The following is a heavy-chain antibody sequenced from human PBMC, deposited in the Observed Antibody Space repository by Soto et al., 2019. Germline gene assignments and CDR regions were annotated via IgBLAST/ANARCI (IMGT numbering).Heavy chain of an antibody. J-gene: IGHJ4*02. CDR2: INPNSGGT. Sequence: GALVKVSCKASGYTFTGYYMHWVRQAPGQGLEWMGWINPNSGGTNYAQKFQGWVTMTRDTSISTAYMELSRLRSDDTAVYYCARGLPYSSSFHFDYWGQGTLVTSPQ. V-gene: IGHV1-2*04. CDR1: GYTFTGYY. CDR3: ARGLPYSSSFHFDY. D-gene: IGHD6-13*01.